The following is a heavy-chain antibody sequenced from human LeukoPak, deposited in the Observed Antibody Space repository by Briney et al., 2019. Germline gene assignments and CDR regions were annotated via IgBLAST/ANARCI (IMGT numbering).Heavy chain of an antibody. V-gene: IGHV3-48*04. CDR2: ISSTGGTT. D-gene: IGHD6-13*01. J-gene: IGHJ4*02. CDR1: GITFSSYG. CDR3: AKQQLTPALFDY. Sequence: GGSLRLSCAASGITFSSYGMSWVRQAPGKGLEWVSSISSTGGTTYYADSVKGRFTISRDNAKNSLYLQMNSLRAEDTAVYYCAKQQLTPALFDYWGQGTLVTVSS.